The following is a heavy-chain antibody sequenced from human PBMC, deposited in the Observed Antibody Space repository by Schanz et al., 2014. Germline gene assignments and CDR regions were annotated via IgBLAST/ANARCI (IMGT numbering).Heavy chain of an antibody. CDR2: ISSSGSTI. CDR3: ARDPYNYDSSGYFVY. J-gene: IGHJ4*02. CDR1: GFTFSRYA. D-gene: IGHD3-22*01. Sequence: VQLVESGGGVVQPGRSVRLSCAASGFTFSRYAMHWVRQAPGKGLEWVSYISSSGSTIYYADSVKGRFTISRDNAKKSLYLQMNSLRAEDTAVYYCARDPYNYDSSGYFVYWGQGTLVTVSS. V-gene: IGHV3-48*04.